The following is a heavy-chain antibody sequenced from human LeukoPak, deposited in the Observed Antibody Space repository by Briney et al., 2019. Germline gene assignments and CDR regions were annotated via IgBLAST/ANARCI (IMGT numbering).Heavy chain of an antibody. J-gene: IGHJ4*02. Sequence: SETLSLTCTVSGGSISSSSYYWSWIRQPAGKGLEWIGRIYTSGSTNYNPSLKSRVTMSVDTSKNQFSLKLSSVTAADTAVYYCARDRLWFGELSSGFDYWGQGTLVTVSS. CDR2: IYTSGST. CDR1: GGSISSSSYY. CDR3: ARDRLWFGELSSGFDY. D-gene: IGHD3-10*01. V-gene: IGHV4-61*02.